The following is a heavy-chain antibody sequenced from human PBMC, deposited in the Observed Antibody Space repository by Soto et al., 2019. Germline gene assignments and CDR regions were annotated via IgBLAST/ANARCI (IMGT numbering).Heavy chain of an antibody. D-gene: IGHD3-22*01. Sequence: SGTLSLTCTVSGGSISSYYWSWIRQPPGKGLEWIGYIYYSGSTNYNPSLKSRVTISVDTSKNQFSLKLSSVTAAGTAVYYCARQRELSSFYYDSSGYYLDYWGQGTLVTVSS. CDR3: ARQRELSSFYYDSSGYYLDY. V-gene: IGHV4-59*01. CDR1: GGSISSYY. CDR2: IYYSGST. J-gene: IGHJ4*02.